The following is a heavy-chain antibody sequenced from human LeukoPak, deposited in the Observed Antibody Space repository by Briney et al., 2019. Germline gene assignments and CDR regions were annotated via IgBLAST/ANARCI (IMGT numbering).Heavy chain of an antibody. CDR2: IYYSGST. V-gene: IGHV4-59*06. CDR1: GGSINIYY. D-gene: IGHD3-10*01. Sequence: SETLSLTCTVSGGSINIYYWSWIRQPAGKGLEWIGYIYYSGSTYYNPSLKSRVTISVDTSKNQFSLKLSSVTAADTAVYYCASGGYYGSGSFSIWGQGTLVTVSS. J-gene: IGHJ4*02. CDR3: ASGGYYGSGSFSI.